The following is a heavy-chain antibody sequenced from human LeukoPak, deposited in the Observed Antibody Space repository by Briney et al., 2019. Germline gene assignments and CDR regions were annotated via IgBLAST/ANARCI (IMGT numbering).Heavy chain of an antibody. V-gene: IGHV1-18*01. CDR3: ARATGYSSSWYMRAPNWFDP. CDR1: GYTFTSYG. CDR2: ISAYNGNT. D-gene: IGHD6-13*01. Sequence: ASVKVSCKASGYTFTSYGISWVRQAPGQGLEWMGWISAYNGNTNYAQKLQGRVTMTTDTSTSTAYMELRSLRSDDTAVYYCARATGYSSSWYMRAPNWFDPWGQGTLVTVSS. J-gene: IGHJ5*02.